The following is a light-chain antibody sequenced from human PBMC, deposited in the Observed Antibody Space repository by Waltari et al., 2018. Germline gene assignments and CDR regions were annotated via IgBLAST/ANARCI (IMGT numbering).Light chain of an antibody. CDR1: QSVDDQ. CDR3: QQRSSWPLT. V-gene: IGKV3-11*01. CDR2: AES. J-gene: IGKJ4*01. Sequence: IVLTQSPATLSLSPGERATLSCRASQSVDDQLAWYQQRPGQAPRLLIHAESNRATGIPARFSGSGSGTDFTLTISSLEPEDFAVYYCQQRSSWPLTFGGGTKVEIK.